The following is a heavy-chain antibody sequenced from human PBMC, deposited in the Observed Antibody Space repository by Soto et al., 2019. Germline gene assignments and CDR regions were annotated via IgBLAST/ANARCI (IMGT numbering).Heavy chain of an antibody. CDR3: ARRYGGAVDY. V-gene: IGHV4-59*08. CDR1: GGSIRDYY. J-gene: IGHJ4*02. D-gene: IGHD3-10*01. CDR2: IYFSGST. Sequence: SETLSLTCSVSGGSIRDYYWSWIRQPPGKGLEWIGYIYFSGSTNYNPSLKSRVTLSVDTSKNQFSLKLSSVTAADTAVYYCARRYGGAVDYWGQGTLVTVSS.